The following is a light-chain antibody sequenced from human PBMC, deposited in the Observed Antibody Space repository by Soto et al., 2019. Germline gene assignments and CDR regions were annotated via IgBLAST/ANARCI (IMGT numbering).Light chain of an antibody. Sequence: DIQMTQSPSSLSASVGDRVTITCRASQSISNYLNWYLQKPGKAPKLLIYAASSLPGGVPSRFSGSGSGTDFTLTISSLQPEDFATYYCHQSYGAPPTFGGGTKVEIK. CDR1: QSISNY. CDR3: HQSYGAPPT. V-gene: IGKV1-39*01. J-gene: IGKJ4*01. CDR2: AAS.